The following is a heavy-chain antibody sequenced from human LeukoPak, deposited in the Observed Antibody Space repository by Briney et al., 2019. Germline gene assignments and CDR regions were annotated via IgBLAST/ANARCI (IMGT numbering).Heavy chain of an antibody. CDR2: IYYSGST. V-gene: IGHV4-39*07. Sequence: SETLSLTCTVSGGSISSSSYYWGWIRQPPGKGLEWIGSIYYSGSTYYNPSLKSRVTISVDTSKNQFSLKLSSVTAADTAVYYCAREDSSKLYVDSWGQGALVTVSS. J-gene: IGHJ4*02. D-gene: IGHD6-13*01. CDR1: GGSISSSSYY. CDR3: AREDSSKLYVDS.